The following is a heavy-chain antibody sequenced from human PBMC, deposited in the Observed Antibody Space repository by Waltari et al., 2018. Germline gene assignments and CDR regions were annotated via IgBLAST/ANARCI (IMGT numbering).Heavy chain of an antibody. CDR2: SDPDGNS. Sequence: EVQLVESGGGLVQPGGSLRLSCTASGFSLSTYWMHWVRQAPGKGPVVLCRSDPDGNSSYAGCVKGRFTISRDNGKNTLSLKMNSRRVEDTALYYCARAGSSSVYSSGWGDYWGQGTLVIVSS. CDR3: ARAGSSSVYSSGWGDY. D-gene: IGHD6-19*01. CDR1: GFSLSTYW. J-gene: IGHJ4*02. V-gene: IGHV3-74*01.